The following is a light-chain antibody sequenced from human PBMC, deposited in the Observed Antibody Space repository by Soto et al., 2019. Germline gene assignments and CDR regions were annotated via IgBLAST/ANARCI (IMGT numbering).Light chain of an antibody. V-gene: IGKV2-28*01. CDR2: LGS. J-gene: IGKJ4*01. CDR1: QSLLHSNGYNY. Sequence: DIVMTQSPLSLPVTPGEPASISCRSSQSLLHSNGYNYLDWYLQKPGQSPQLLIDLGSNPASGVPDRFSGSGSGTDFTLKISRVEAEDVGVYYCMQALQSPPLTCGGGTKVEIK. CDR3: MQALQSPPLT.